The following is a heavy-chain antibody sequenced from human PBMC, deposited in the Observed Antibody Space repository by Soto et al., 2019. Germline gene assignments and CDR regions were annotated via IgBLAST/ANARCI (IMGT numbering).Heavy chain of an antibody. J-gene: IGHJ6*02. CDR1: GGTFSCYT. D-gene: IGHD3-3*01. V-gene: IGHV1-69*02. CDR3: ARTHRLRWLLYFGGYYGMDV. CDR2: IIPILGIA. Sequence: PVKACSKASGGTFSCYTISWLQQDHGQGLEWMGRIIPILGIANYAQKFQGRVTITADKSTSTAYMELSSLRSEDTAVYYCARTHRLRWLLYFGGYYGMDVWGQGTTVTVSS.